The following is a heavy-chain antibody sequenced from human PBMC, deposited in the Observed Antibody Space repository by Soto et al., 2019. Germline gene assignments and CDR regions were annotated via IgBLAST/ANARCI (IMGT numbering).Heavy chain of an antibody. D-gene: IGHD2-2*01. CDR2: ISAYNGNT. CDR1: GYTFTSYG. Sequence: ASVKVSCKASGYTFTSYGISWVRQAPGQGLEWMGWISAYNGNTNYAQKLQGRVTMTTDTSTRTAYMELRSLRSDDTAVYYCARGATVTYCSSTSCFRAYYFDYWGQGTLVTVSS. CDR3: ARGATVTYCSSTSCFRAYYFDY. V-gene: IGHV1-18*01. J-gene: IGHJ4*02.